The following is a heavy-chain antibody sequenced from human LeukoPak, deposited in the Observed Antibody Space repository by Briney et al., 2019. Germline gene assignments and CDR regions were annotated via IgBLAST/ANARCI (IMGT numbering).Heavy chain of an antibody. V-gene: IGHV4-31*03. CDR2: IYYSGST. CDR3: ARGLGYSYGSGHVMTFDI. CDR1: GGSISSGGYY. Sequence: PSQTLSLTCTVSGGSISSGGYYWSWIRQHPGKGLEWIGSIYYSGSTNYNPSLKSRVAISVDMSKNQFSLKLSSVTPADTAVYYCARGLGYSYGSGHVMTFDIWGQGTMVTVSS. D-gene: IGHD5-18*01. J-gene: IGHJ3*02.